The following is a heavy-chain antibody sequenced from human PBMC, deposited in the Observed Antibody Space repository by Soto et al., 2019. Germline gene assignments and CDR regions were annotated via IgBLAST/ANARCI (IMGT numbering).Heavy chain of an antibody. J-gene: IGHJ6*03. D-gene: IGHD6-13*01. CDR1: GVTFSNYE. V-gene: IGHV3-64*01. Sequence: EAQLVESGGGLVQPGWSLRLSWAAYGVTFSNYEMHWVRQAPGKGLEYVSGISNNGAHTDYAKSVKGRFTISRDNSENTLYLQMGSLRAEDMALYYCARRGYGSRWPNVYRDVWGKGTTVTVSS. CDR2: ISNNGAHT. CDR3: ARRGYGSRWPNVYRDV.